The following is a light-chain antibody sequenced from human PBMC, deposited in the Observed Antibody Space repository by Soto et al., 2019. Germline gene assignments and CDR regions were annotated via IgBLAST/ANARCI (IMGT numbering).Light chain of an antibody. CDR2: STS. CDR3: QQRYSTPYT. J-gene: IGKJ2*01. V-gene: IGKV1-39*01. Sequence: DIQMTQSPSSLSASVGDRVTITCRASQPISSFLSWYQQKQGKAPKLLIYSTSSFQSGVPSRFSGSGSGTNFTLTISSLQPEDFATYYCQQRYSTPYTFGQGTKLEIK. CDR1: QPISSF.